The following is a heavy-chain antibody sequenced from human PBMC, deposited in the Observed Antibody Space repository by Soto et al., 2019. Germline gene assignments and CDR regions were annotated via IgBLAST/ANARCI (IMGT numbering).Heavy chain of an antibody. D-gene: IGHD6-19*01. V-gene: IGHV3-64D*08. Sequence: GGSLRLSCSASGFTFSNYAMHWVRQAPGKGLEYVSAISSNGGTTYYADSVKGRFTISRDNSKNTLYLQMSSLRAEDTAVYYCVKDGLAGMWRKSDYWGQGTLVTVSS. CDR2: ISSNGGTT. J-gene: IGHJ4*02. CDR1: GFTFSNYA. CDR3: VKDGLAGMWRKSDY.